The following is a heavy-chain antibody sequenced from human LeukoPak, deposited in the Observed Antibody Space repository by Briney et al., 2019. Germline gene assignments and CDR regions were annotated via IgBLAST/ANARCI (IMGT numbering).Heavy chain of an antibody. V-gene: IGHV3-48*03. CDR1: GFTFNRYA. D-gene: IGHD3-10*02. Sequence: GGSLRLSCAVSGFTFNRYAMNWVRQAPGKGLEWVSYISSSGSTIYYADSVKGRFTISRDNAKNSLYLQMNSLRAEDTAVYYCAELGITMIGGVWGKGTTVTISS. CDR3: AELGITMIGGV. J-gene: IGHJ6*04. CDR2: ISSSGSTI.